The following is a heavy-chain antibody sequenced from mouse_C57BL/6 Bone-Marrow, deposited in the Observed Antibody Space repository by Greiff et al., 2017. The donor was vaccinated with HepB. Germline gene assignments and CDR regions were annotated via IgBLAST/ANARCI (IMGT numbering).Heavy chain of an antibody. D-gene: IGHD1-1*01. Sequence: QVQLQQPGAELVRPGSSVKLSCKASGYTFTSYWMHWVKQRPIQGLEWIGNIDPSDSETHYNQKFKDKATLTVDKSSSTAYMQLSSLTSEDSAVYYCARGHYGSSPFAYWGQGTLVTVSA. CDR1: GYTFTSYW. CDR3: ARGHYGSSPFAY. CDR2: IDPSDSET. V-gene: IGHV1-52*01. J-gene: IGHJ3*01.